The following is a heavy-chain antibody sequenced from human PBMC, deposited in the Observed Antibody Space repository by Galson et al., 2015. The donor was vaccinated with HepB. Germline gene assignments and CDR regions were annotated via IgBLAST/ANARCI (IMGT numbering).Heavy chain of an antibody. J-gene: IGHJ6*02. CDR3: ARQGYYYDSSGYSNYYYGTDV. V-gene: IGHV1-8*01. D-gene: IGHD3-22*01. Sequence: RQATGQGLEWMGWMNPNSGNTGYAQKFQGRVTMTRNTSISTAYMELSSLRSEDTAVYYCARQGYYYDSSGYSNYYYGTDVWGQGTTVTVSS. CDR2: MNPNSGNT.